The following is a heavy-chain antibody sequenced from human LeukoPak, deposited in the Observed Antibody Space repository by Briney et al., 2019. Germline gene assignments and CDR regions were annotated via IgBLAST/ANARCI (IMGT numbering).Heavy chain of an antibody. CDR3: ARESVGPRRGFDY. CDR1: GGSISSYY. D-gene: IGHD2-2*01. J-gene: IGHJ4*02. V-gene: IGHV4-59*01. CDR2: IYYSGST. Sequence: PSETLSLTCTVSGGSISSYYWSWIRQPPGKGLEWIGYIYYSGSTNYNPSLKSRVTISVDTSKNQFSLKLSSVIAADTAVYYCARESVGPRRGFDYWGQGTLVTVSS.